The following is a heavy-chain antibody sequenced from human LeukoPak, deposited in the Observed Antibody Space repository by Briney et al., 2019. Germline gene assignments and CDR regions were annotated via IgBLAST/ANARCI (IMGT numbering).Heavy chain of an antibody. D-gene: IGHD3-10*01. CDR1: GLTFSNYE. V-gene: IGHV3-48*03. CDR3: AREFAYYGTGSYRRFDY. Sequence: GGSLRLSCAASGLTFSNYEMNWVRQAPGKGLEWVSYISSSGSTIYYPDSVKGRFTISRDNAKNSLYLQMNSLRAEDTAVYYCAREFAYYGTGSYRRFDYWGQGTLVTVSS. J-gene: IGHJ4*02. CDR2: ISSSGSTI.